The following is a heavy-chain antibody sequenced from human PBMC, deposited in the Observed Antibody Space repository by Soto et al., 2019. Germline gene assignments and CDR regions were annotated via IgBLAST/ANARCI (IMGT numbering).Heavy chain of an antibody. CDR3: ARDLDIVVVVAATGALDY. D-gene: IGHD2-15*01. Sequence: GGSLRLSCAASGFTFSIYGMHWVRQAPGKGLEWVAVIWYDGSNKYYADSVKGRFTISRDNSKNTLYLQMNSLRAEDTAVYYCARDLDIVVVVAATGALDYWGQGTLVTVSS. J-gene: IGHJ4*02. V-gene: IGHV3-33*01. CDR1: GFTFSIYG. CDR2: IWYDGSNK.